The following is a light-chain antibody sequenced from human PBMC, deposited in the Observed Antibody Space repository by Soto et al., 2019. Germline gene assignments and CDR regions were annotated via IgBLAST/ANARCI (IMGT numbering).Light chain of an antibody. CDR1: SSDVGAYNY. CDR2: DVS. J-gene: IGLJ1*01. CDR3: FSYTTSSTYV. V-gene: IGLV2-14*03. Sequence: QSVLTQPASVSGSPGQSITISCTGTSSDVGAYNYVSWYQQLPGKAPKLMIYDVSNRPSGVSNRFSGSKSGNTASLTISGLQAEHETDYYCFSYTTSSTYVFGTGTKVTVL.